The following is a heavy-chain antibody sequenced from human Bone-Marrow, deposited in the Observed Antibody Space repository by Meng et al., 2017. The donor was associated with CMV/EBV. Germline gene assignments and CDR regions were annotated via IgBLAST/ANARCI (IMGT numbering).Heavy chain of an antibody. J-gene: IGHJ4*02. CDR2: INPSSGVT. CDR1: GYRFSDNY. Sequence: TVSCKASGYRFSDNYMQWVRQAPGHGLEWMGWINPSSGVTRYAQKFQGRVTMTRDTSISTVYMELSSLTFDDTAVYYCARDSTPIDYWGPGTLVTVSS. CDR3: ARDSTPIDY. D-gene: IGHD2-15*01. V-gene: IGHV1-2*02.